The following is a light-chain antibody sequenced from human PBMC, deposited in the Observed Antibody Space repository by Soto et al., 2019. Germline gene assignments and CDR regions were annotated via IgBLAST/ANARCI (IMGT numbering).Light chain of an antibody. CDR2: AAS. CDR1: QSISNY. CDR3: QQSYSTPPIT. J-gene: IGKJ5*01. Sequence: DIQMTQSPSSLSASVGDRVTITCRASQSISNYLNWYQQKPGKAPKLLIYAASSLQSGVPSRFXGSGPGTDFTLTISSLQPEDFATYYCQQSYSTPPITFGQGTRLEIQ. V-gene: IGKV1-39*01.